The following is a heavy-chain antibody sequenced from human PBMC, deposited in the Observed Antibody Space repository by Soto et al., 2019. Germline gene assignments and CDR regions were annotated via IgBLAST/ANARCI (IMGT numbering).Heavy chain of an antibody. CDR2: IYYSGST. CDR3: ARARWEKWFDP. CDR1: GASISSGVYY. D-gene: IGHD1-26*01. V-gene: IGHV4-30-4*01. J-gene: IGHJ5*02. Sequence: SETLSLTCTVSGASISSGVYYWSWIRQPPGKGLEWIGYIYYSGSTYYNPSLNSRVTISVDTSKNQFSLKLSSVTAADTAVYYCARARWEKWFDPWGQGSLVTVSS.